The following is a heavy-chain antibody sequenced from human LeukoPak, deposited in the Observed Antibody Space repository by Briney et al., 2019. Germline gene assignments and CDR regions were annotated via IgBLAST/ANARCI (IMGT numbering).Heavy chain of an antibody. CDR3: ARDRVFLGEYYYDSSGADY. D-gene: IGHD3-22*01. Sequence: GGSLRPSCAASGFTFSSYWMHWVRQAPGKGLVWVSRINSDGSSTSYADSVKGRFTISRDNAKNTLYLQMNSLRAEDTAVYYCARDRVFLGEYYYDSSGADYWGQGTLVTVSS. J-gene: IGHJ4*02. V-gene: IGHV3-74*01. CDR1: GFTFSSYW. CDR2: INSDGSST.